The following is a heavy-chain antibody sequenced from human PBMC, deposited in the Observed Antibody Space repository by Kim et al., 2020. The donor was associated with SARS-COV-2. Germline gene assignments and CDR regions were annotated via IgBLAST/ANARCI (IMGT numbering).Heavy chain of an antibody. J-gene: IGHJ4*02. V-gene: IGHV3-15*01. CDR2: IKSKTDGGTT. D-gene: IGHD3-22*01. Sequence: GGSLRLSCAASGFTFSNAWMSWVRQAPGKGLEWVGRIKSKTDGGTTDYAAPVKGRFTISRDDSKNTLYLQMNSLKTEDTAVYYCTTGIKSYYYDSSGYYGGYWGQVTLVTVSS. CDR1: GFTFSNAW. CDR3: TTGIKSYYYDSSGYYGGY.